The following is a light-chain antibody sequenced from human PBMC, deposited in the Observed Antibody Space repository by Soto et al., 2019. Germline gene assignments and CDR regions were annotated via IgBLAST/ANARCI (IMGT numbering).Light chain of an antibody. CDR2: LNSDGSH. CDR1: SGHSSYA. V-gene: IGLV4-69*01. Sequence: QSVLTQSPSASASLGASVKLTCTLSSGHSSYAIAWHQQQPEKGPRYLMKLNSDGSHSKGDGIPDRFSGSSSGAERYLTISSLQSEAEADYYCQTWGTGIRVFGTGTKLTVL. CDR3: QTWGTGIRV. J-gene: IGLJ1*01.